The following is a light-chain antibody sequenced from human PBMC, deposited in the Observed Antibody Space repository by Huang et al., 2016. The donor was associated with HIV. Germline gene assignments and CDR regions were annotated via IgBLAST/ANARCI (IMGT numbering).Light chain of an antibody. CDR2: DVS. CDR1: QSIGTY. Sequence: EIVLTQSPVTLSLSPGDRATLSCRASQSIGTYLAWYQPKSGQAPRLLTYDVSNRAAGVPARFSASGSETDFTLTIASLDPDDFAIYHCQQRSKWPLTFGGGTKVEMK. CDR3: QQRSKWPLT. V-gene: IGKV3-11*01. J-gene: IGKJ4*01.